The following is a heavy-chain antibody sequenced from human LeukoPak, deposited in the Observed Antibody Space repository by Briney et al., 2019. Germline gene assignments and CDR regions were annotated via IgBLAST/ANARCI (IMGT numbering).Heavy chain of an antibody. CDR1: GFTFSSYW. D-gene: IGHD5-18*01. J-gene: IGHJ3*02. CDR2: ISGSGGST. Sequence: PGGSLRLSCAASGFTFSSYWMSWVRQAPGKGLEWVSAISGSGGSTYYADSVKGRFTISRDNSKNSLYLQMNSLRAEDTALYYCAKAQGTAMVTGPDAFDIWGQGTMVTVSS. CDR3: AKAQGTAMVTGPDAFDI. V-gene: IGHV3-23*01.